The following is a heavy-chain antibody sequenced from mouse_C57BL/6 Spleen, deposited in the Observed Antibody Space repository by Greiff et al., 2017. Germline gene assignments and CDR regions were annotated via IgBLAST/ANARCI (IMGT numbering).Heavy chain of an antibody. CDR2: IYPGGGYT. V-gene: IGHV1-63*01. Sequence: QVQLQQSGAELVRPGTSVKMSCKASGYTFTNYWIGWAKQRPGHGLEWIGDIYPGGGYTNYNEKFKGKATLTADKSSSTAYMQFSSLTSEDSAVYCCERAYGSSYRYFDVWGTGTTVTVSS. CDR3: ERAYGSSYRYFDV. CDR1: GYTFTNYW. J-gene: IGHJ1*03. D-gene: IGHD1-1*01.